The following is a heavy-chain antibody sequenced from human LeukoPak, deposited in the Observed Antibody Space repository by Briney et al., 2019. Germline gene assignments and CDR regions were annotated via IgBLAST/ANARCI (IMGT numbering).Heavy chain of an antibody. V-gene: IGHV3-7*04. CDR1: GLTFSNYW. CDR3: ARAPGHCDGDSCFPWDY. CDR2: IKQDGSEK. Sequence: GGSLRLSCATSGLTFSNYWMTWVRQAPGKGLEWVANIKQDGSEKYYVDSVKGRFTISRDNAKNSLYLQMNSLRAEDTAVYFCARAPGHCDGDSCFPWDYWGQGTLVTVSS. D-gene: IGHD2-15*01. J-gene: IGHJ4*02.